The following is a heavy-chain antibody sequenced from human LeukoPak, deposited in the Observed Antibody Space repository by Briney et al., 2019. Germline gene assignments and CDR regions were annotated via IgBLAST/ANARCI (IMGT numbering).Heavy chain of an antibody. CDR3: AKRRITMVRGAIRYYYMDV. CDR1: GFTFSSYG. J-gene: IGHJ6*03. V-gene: IGHV3-30*02. CDR2: IRYDGSNK. D-gene: IGHD3-10*01. Sequence: GGSLRLSCAASGFTFSSYGMHWVRQAPGKGLEWVAFIRYDGSNKYYADSVKGRFTISRDNSKNTLYLQMNSLRAEDTAVYYCAKRRITMVRGAIRYYYMDVWGKGTTVTISS.